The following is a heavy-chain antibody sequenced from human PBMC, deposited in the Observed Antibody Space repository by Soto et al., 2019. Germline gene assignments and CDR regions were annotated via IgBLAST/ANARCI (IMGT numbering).Heavy chain of an antibody. D-gene: IGHD5-18*01. CDR3: TKKRQYSYGY. V-gene: IGHV1-3*01. Sequence: AASVKVSCKASGYTFNNYALHLVRQAPGQRLEWMGWINAGNGHTQYSQRFQDRVTITRDTSASTAYMELSSLTSEDTAVYYCTKKRQYSYGYWGHGTQVTVSS. J-gene: IGHJ4*01. CDR2: INAGNGHT. CDR1: GYTFNNYA.